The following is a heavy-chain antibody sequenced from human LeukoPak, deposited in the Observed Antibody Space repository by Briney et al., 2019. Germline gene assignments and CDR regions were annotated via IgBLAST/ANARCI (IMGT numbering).Heavy chain of an antibody. D-gene: IGHD6-13*01. CDR3: AKVFPHRYSSSWSDAFDI. J-gene: IGHJ3*02. CDR2: ISGSGGST. CDR1: GFTFSSYA. Sequence: PGGSLRLSCAASGFTFSSYAMSWVRQAPGKGLEWVSAISGSGGSTYYADSVKGRFTISRDNSKNTLYLQMNSLRAEDTAVYYCAKVFPHRYSSSWSDAFDIWGQGTMVTVSS. V-gene: IGHV3-23*01.